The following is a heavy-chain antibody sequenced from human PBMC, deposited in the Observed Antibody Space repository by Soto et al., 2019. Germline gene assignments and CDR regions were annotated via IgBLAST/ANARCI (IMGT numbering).Heavy chain of an antibody. CDR2: ISHDGRIE. CDR1: GFTFSTFA. D-gene: IGHD3-3*01. Sequence: VHLVESGGGVVQPGRSLRLSCAASGFTFSTFALHWVRQAPGEGLEWVALISHDGRIEKYADSVKGRFTISRDNSKTTLDMQMDSLRLEDTGVYYCARDGLPDDFRSGGYWFDPWGQGTQVTVSS. V-gene: IGHV3-30-3*01. J-gene: IGHJ5*02. CDR3: ARDGLPDDFRSGGYWFDP.